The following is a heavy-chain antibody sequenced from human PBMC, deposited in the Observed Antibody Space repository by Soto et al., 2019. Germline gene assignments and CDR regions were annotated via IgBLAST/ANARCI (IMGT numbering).Heavy chain of an antibody. CDR2: IKSKTDGGTT. CDR1: GFTFSNAW. CDR3: TTWAYSSGYYIFDY. Sequence: GGSLRLSCAASGFTFSNAWMNWVRQAPGKGLEWVGRIKSKTDGGTTDYAATVKGRFTISRDDSKNTLYLQMNSLKTEDTAVYYCTTWAYSSGYYIFDYWGQGTLVTVSS. V-gene: IGHV3-15*07. J-gene: IGHJ4*02. D-gene: IGHD3-22*01.